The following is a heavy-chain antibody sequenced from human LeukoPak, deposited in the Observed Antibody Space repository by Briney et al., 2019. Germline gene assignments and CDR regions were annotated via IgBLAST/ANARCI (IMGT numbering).Heavy chain of an antibody. J-gene: IGHJ4*02. CDR1: GGSISGYY. D-gene: IGHD6-13*01. V-gene: IGHV4-59*08. Sequence: PSETLSLTCTVSGGSISGYYWSWIRQPPGEGLEWIGYINYSGSTDYNPSLKSRVTISVDTSKNQFSLKLSSVTAADTAVFYCARTISGWYYFDYWGQGTLVTVSS. CDR3: ARTISGWYYFDY. CDR2: INYSGST.